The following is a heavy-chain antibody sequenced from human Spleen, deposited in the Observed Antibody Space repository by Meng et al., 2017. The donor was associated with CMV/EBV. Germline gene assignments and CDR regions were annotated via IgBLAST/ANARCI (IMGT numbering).Heavy chain of an antibody. Sequence: GESLKISCAASGFTFSRYALHWVRQASGKGLEWVGRIRSKANSYATAYAASVKGRFTISRDDSKNTAYLQMNSLKTEDTAVYYCTAPQSPVGWGQGTLVTVSS. J-gene: IGHJ4*02. CDR1: GFTFSRYA. CDR3: TAPQSPVG. V-gene: IGHV3-73*01. CDR2: IRSKANSYAT. D-gene: IGHD1-26*01.